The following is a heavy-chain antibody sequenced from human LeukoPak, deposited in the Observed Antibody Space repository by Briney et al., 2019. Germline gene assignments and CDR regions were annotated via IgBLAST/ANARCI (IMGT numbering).Heavy chain of an antibody. CDR1: GFIFSDYF. CDR3: ARDASGNYPYFDY. CDR2: ITNSGSRI. Sequence: GGSLRLSCAASGFIFSDYFMSWLRQAPGKGLEWVSYITNSGSRIYSADSVKGRFTISRDNANDSLYLQMNSLTAEDTAVYFCARDASGNYPYFDYWGQGTLVTVSS. J-gene: IGHJ4*02. D-gene: IGHD4-11*01. V-gene: IGHV3-11*01.